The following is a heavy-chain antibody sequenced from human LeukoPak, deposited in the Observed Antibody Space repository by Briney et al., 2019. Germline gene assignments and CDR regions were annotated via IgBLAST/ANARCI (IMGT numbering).Heavy chain of an antibody. CDR2: KYYSGST. CDR3: ARGRSYGFDFDS. V-gene: IGHV4-61*01. J-gene: IGHJ4*02. CDR1: GVSINTCCYY. D-gene: IGHD5-18*01. Sequence: SETPSLTCDVSGVSINTCCYYWTWIRQPPGKGLEWIGYKYYSGSTRYNSSLRSRLTISLGTSKNQFSLRLTSVTAADTAVYYCARGRSYGFDFDSWGPGTLVIVSS.